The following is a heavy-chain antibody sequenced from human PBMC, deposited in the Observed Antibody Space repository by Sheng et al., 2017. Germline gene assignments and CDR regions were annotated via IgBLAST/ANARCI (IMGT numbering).Heavy chain of an antibody. CDR1: GFTFDDYA. CDR3: AKDITSTRPVGXVY. CDR2: ISWNSGSI. J-gene: IGHJ4*02. D-gene: IGHD1-26*01. Sequence: EVQLVESGGGLVQPGRSLRLSCAASGFTFDDYAMHWVRQAPGKGLEWVSGISWNSGSIGYADSVKGRFTISRDNAKNSLYLQMSSLRAEDTALYYCAKDITSTRPVGXVYWGQGTLVTVSS. V-gene: IGHV3-9*01.